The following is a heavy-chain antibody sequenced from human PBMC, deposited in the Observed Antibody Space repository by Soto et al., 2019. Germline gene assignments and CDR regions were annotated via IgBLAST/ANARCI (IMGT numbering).Heavy chain of an antibody. CDR3: ARGNTPLDY. D-gene: IGHD2-15*01. CDR1: GGSISSGDYY. Sequence: QVQLQESGPGLVKPSLTLSLTCTVSGGSISSGDYYWSWIRQPPGKGLEWIGYIHYSGSTYYTPALKSRVTISVDTSKNQFPLKVSSVTAADTAVYYCARGNTPLDYWGQGTLVTVSS. V-gene: IGHV4-30-4*01. J-gene: IGHJ4*02. CDR2: IHYSGST.